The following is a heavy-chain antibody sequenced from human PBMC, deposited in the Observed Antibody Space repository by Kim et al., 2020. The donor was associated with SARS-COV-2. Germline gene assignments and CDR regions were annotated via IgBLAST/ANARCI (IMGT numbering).Heavy chain of an antibody. V-gene: IGHV3-15*01. Sequence: GGSLRLSCAASGITFSNAWMSWVRQAPGKGLEWVGRIKSKTDGGTTDYAAPVKGRFTISRDDSKNTLYLQINSLKTEDTAVYYCTSQQRITMIVVVIFPDYWGQGTLVTVSS. CDR2: IKSKTDGGTT. D-gene: IGHD3-22*01. J-gene: IGHJ4*02. CDR1: GITFSNAW. CDR3: TSQQRITMIVVVIFPDY.